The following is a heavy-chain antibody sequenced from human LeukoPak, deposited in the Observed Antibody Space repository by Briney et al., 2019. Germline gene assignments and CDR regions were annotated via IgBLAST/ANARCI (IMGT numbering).Heavy chain of an antibody. CDR3: ARLSGSRWEDFYYYPMDV. J-gene: IGHJ6*02. CDR2: ISPSGSYT. D-gene: IGHD3-10*01. Sequence: GGSLRLSCAASGFTFSSYSMNWVRQAPGKGLEWVSYISPSGSYTNYADSVKGRFTISRDKAKSSLFLQMNSLRAEDTAVYYCARLSGSRWEDFYYYPMDVWGQGTTVTVSS. V-gene: IGHV3-21*05. CDR1: GFTFSSYS.